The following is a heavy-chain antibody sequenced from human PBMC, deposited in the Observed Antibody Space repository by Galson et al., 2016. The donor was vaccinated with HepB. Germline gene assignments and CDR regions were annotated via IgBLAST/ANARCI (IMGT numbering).Heavy chain of an antibody. CDR1: GYTFTKYG. J-gene: IGHJ4*02. CDR2: SSAYIGNI. CDR3: ARGGGSSSGFCDY. V-gene: IGHV1-18*04. Sequence: SVKVSCKASGYTFTKYGITWVRQAPGQGLEWMGWSSAYIGNINYSPKFQDRVTMTTDTSATTAYMELNSLRSDDTAVYYCARGGGSSSGFCDYWGQGTLVSVSS. D-gene: IGHD2-2*01.